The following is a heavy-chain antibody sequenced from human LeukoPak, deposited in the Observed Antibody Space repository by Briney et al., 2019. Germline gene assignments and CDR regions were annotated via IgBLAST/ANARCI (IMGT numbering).Heavy chain of an antibody. D-gene: IGHD5-24*01. Sequence: PGGSLRLSCAASGFTFRNYSMNWVRQAPGKGLEWVSYISKSGSPIYSAYYADSVKGRFTISRDNAKNSLYLQINSLRAEDTAVYYCAREERDGYNYYWYFDLWGRGTLVTVSS. CDR3: AREERDGYNYYWYFDL. J-gene: IGHJ2*01. V-gene: IGHV3-48*01. CDR2: ISKSGSPIYSA. CDR1: GFTFRNYS.